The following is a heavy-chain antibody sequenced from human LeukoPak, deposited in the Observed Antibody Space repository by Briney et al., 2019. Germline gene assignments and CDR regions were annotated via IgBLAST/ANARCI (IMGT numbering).Heavy chain of an antibody. CDR3: AREATGATGYFDY. Sequence: PGGSLRLSCAASGFTFSTYEMNWVRQAPGKGLEWVSYIPSSGSTIYYVDSVEGRFTISRDNAKNSLYLQMNSLRVEDTAVYYCAREATGATGYFDYWGQGTLVTVSS. CDR2: IPSSGSTI. J-gene: IGHJ4*02. CDR1: GFTFSTYE. V-gene: IGHV3-48*03. D-gene: IGHD1-26*01.